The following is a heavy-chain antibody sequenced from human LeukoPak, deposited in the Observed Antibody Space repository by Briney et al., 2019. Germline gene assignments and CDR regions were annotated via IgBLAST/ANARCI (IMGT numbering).Heavy chain of an antibody. J-gene: IGHJ5*02. D-gene: IGHD3-10*01. Sequence: SQTLSLTCAVTGDSINRGAYSWSWIRQPPGKGLDLLGYIHYSGSTYYNPSLKSRVTISLDRPKNQFSLKLTSVTAADTAVYYCARVNYYGSGSYLWFDPWGQGTLVTVSS. CDR3: ARVNYYGSGSYLWFDP. CDR2: IHYSGST. CDR1: GDSINRGAYS. V-gene: IGHV4-30-2*01.